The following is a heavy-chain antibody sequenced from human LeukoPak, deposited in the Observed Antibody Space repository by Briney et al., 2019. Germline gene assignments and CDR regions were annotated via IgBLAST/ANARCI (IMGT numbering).Heavy chain of an antibody. D-gene: IGHD3-22*01. CDR3: ATDQGTIILGYFDY. J-gene: IGHJ4*02. Sequence: TLSLPCSVSGDSLSCGDYYWSSIRQPAGKGLEWIGRISSNGSTNYNPSLTSRVTISVDTSKSQFALKLSSVTAADTAVYYCATDQGTIILGYFDYWGQGTLVTVSS. CDR1: GDSLSCGDYY. V-gene: IGHV4-61*02. CDR2: ISSNGST.